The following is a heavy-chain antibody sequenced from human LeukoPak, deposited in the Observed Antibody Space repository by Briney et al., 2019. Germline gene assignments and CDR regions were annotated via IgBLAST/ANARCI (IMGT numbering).Heavy chain of an antibody. Sequence: PGRSLRLSCAASGFTFSSYAMHWVRQAPGKGLEWVAVISYDGSNKYYADSVKGRFTISRDNSKNTLYLQMNNLRAEDTAVYYCARDLGIGGSPDGFDLWGQGTMVTVSS. V-gene: IGHV3-30*04. D-gene: IGHD1-26*01. J-gene: IGHJ3*01. CDR2: ISYDGSNK. CDR1: GFTFSSYA. CDR3: ARDLGIGGSPDGFDL.